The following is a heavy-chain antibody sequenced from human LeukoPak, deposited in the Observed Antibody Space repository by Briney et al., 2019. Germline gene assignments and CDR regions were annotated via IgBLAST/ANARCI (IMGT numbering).Heavy chain of an antibody. V-gene: IGHV3-48*01. D-gene: IGHD3-9*01. CDR3: ARGADILPGYYFDY. CDR1: GFTFSSYG. CDR2: IRSSSSTI. Sequence: GGSLRLSCAASGFTFSSYGMHWVRQAPGKGLEWVSYIRSSSSTIYYADSVKGRFTISRDNAKNSLYLQMNSLRAEDTAVYYCARGADILPGYYFDYWGQGTLVTVSS. J-gene: IGHJ4*02.